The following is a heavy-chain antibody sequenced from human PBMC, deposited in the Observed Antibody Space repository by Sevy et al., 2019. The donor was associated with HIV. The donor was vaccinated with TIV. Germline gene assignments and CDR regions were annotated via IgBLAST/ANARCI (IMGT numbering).Heavy chain of an antibody. V-gene: IGHV3-33*01. CDR2: IWYDGSNK. CDR3: AREGIAVAGIGYYFDY. CDR1: GFSFSGYG. D-gene: IGHD6-19*01. J-gene: IGHJ4*02. Sequence: GGSLRLSCAASGFSFSGYGMHWVRQVPGKGLEWVAIIWYDGSNKDYVESVKGRFTISRDNSKNTLDLQMNSLRAEDTAVYYCAREGIAVAGIGYYFDYWGQGTLVTVSS.